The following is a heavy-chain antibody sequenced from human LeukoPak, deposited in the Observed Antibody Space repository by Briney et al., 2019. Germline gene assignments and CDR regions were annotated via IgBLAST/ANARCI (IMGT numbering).Heavy chain of an antibody. J-gene: IGHJ4*02. CDR3: ARGRASDFWSGYYSN. V-gene: IGHV3-7*01. CDR2: IKQEGSEK. Sequence: GGSLRLSCAASGFTFSSYWMSWVRQAPGKGLEWVANIKQEGSEKYYVDSVKGRFTISRDNAKNSLYLQMNSLRAEDTAVYYCARGRASDFWSGYYSNWGQGTLVTVSS. CDR1: GFTFSSYW. D-gene: IGHD3-3*01.